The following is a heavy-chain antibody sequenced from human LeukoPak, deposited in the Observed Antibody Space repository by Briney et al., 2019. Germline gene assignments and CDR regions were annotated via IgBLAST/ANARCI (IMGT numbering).Heavy chain of an antibody. CDR2: IIPILGIA. CDR3: ARDLTHTKRYNWNYSPQTDNWFDP. D-gene: IGHD1-7*01. CDR1: GGTFSSYA. J-gene: IGHJ5*02. V-gene: IGHV1-69*04. Sequence: GASVKVSCKASGGTFSSYAISWVRQAPGQGLEWMGRIIPILGIANYAQKFQGRVTITTDESTSTAYMELSSLRSDDTAVYYCARDLTHTKRYNWNYSPQTDNWFDPWAREPWSPSPQ.